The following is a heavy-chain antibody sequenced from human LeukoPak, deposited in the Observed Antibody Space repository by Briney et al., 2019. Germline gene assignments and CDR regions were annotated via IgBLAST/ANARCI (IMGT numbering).Heavy chain of an antibody. CDR2: INPSGGTT. D-gene: IGHD6-19*01. CDR1: GYTLTNFY. Sequence: ASVNVSCKASGYTLTNFYMHWVRQAPGQGLEWMGIINPSGGTTNYAQNFQGRVTVTRDTSTSTVYMELSSLRSEDTAVYYCARELSSSGLDYWGQGTLVTVSS. CDR3: ARELSSSGLDY. V-gene: IGHV1-46*01. J-gene: IGHJ4*02.